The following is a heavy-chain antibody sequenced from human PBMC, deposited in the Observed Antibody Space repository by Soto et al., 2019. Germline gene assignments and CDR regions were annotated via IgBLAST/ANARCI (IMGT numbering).Heavy chain of an antibody. CDR1: GFTFSGNW. Sequence: EVQLVESGGDLVQPGGSLRLSCATSGFTFSGNWMSWVRQAPGKGLEWVANIKEDGSAKYYVDSVRGRFTISRENAQNSLYLPMNSLRAEVSAMYYCVRNYPWGQGTLVSVS. J-gene: IGHJ5*02. CDR3: VRNYP. CDR2: IKEDGSAK. V-gene: IGHV3-7*05.